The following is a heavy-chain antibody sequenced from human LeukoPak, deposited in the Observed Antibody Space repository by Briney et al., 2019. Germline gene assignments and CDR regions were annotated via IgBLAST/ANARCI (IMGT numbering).Heavy chain of an antibody. CDR3: VRAGRGYCNGGSCKPPDY. CDR1: GLTFDAFA. Sequence: SGGSLRLSCAASGLTFDAFAMGWVRQLPRKGLEWVSGINWTGGSAGYAEAVKGRFTISRDNSKNSLNLQMNGLRAEDTALYYCVRAGRGYCNGGSCKPPDYWGQGTLVTVSS. V-gene: IGHV3-20*04. J-gene: IGHJ4*02. CDR2: INWTGGSA. D-gene: IGHD2-15*01.